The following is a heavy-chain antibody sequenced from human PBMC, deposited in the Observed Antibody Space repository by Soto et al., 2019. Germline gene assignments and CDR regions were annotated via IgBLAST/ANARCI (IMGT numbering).Heavy chain of an antibody. CDR2: ISGSGGST. Sequence: PGGSLRLSCAASGFTFSSYAMSWVRQAPGKGLEWVSAISGSGGSTYYADSVKGRFTISRDNSKNTLYLQMNSLRAEDTAVNYCAKGVYGSYTTYYYYGMDVWGQGTTVTVSS. J-gene: IGHJ6*02. D-gene: IGHD6-6*01. V-gene: IGHV3-23*01. CDR1: GFTFSSYA. CDR3: AKGVYGSYTTYYYYGMDV.